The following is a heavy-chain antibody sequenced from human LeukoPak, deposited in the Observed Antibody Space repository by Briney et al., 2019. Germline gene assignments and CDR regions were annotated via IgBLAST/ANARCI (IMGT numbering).Heavy chain of an antibody. CDR2: IYYSGST. J-gene: IGHJ5*02. CDR1: GGSISSSSYY. D-gene: IGHD2-21*01. CDR3: ARDRAYNWFDP. Sequence: SETLSLTCTVSGGSISSSSYYWGWIRQPPGKGLEWIGSIYYSGSTYYNPSLKCRVTISVDTSKNQFSLKLSSVTAADTAVYYCARDRAYNWFDPWGQGTLVTVSS. V-gene: IGHV4-39*07.